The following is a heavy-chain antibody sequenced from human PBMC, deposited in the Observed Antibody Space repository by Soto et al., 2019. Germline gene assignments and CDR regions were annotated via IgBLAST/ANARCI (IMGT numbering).Heavy chain of an antibody. J-gene: IGHJ4*02. V-gene: IGHV3-23*01. CDR1: GFTFSSYA. CDR3: ANLAIPRLAHDNRGYGSN. Sequence: GGSLRLSCAASGFTFSSYAMSWVRQAPGKGLEWVSAISGSGGSTYYADSVKGRLTISRDNSKNTLYLQMNSLRAEDTAVYYCANLAIPRLAHDNRGYGSNWGQGTLVTVSS. CDR2: ISGSGGST. D-gene: IGHD5-12*01.